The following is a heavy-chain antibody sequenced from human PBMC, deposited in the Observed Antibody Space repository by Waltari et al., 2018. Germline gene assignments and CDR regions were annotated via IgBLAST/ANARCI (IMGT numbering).Heavy chain of an antibody. D-gene: IGHD3-10*01. V-gene: IGHV1-2*02. CDR3: AKWVYGSGSYYPDY. CDR1: GYTFPGSY. J-gene: IGHJ4*02. Sequence: QVQLVQSGAEVQKPGASVTVSCKDAGYTFPGSYMTWVRQAPGQGLEWMGWINPNSGGTNYAQKFQGRVTMTRDTSISTAYMELSRLRSDDTAVYYCAKWVYGSGSYYPDYWGQGTLVTVSS. CDR2: INPNSGGT.